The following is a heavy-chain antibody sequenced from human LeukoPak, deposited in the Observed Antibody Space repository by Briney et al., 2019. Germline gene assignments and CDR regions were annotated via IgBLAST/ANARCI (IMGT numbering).Heavy chain of an antibody. Sequence: PGGSLRLSCTASGFNFGDYNMNWVRQAPGKGLEWVGYIRAKTHDGTADYAASVKGRFTISRDDSKSIAYLLMTGLDSEDTAVYYCTRGQLYPYGPEFDFWGQGTLVTVS. V-gene: IGHV3-49*04. CDR3: TRGQLYPYGPEFDF. D-gene: IGHD3-10*01. CDR2: IRAKTHDGTA. J-gene: IGHJ4*02. CDR1: GFNFGDYN.